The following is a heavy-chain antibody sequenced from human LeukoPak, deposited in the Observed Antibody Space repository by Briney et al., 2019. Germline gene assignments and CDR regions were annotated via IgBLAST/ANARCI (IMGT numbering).Heavy chain of an antibody. D-gene: IGHD1-26*01. J-gene: IGHJ4*02. V-gene: IGHV3-21*01. CDR3: ARDRIVGATTSGY. Sequence: GGFLRLSCAASGFIFSSYSMNWVRQAPGKGLEWVSSISSSSSYIYYADSVKGRFTISRDNAKNSLYLQMNSLRAEDTAVYYCARDRIVGATTSGYWGQGTLVTVSS. CDR1: GFIFSSYS. CDR2: ISSSSSYI.